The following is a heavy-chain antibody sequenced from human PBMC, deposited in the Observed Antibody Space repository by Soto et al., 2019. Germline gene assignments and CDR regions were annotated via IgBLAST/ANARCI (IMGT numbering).Heavy chain of an antibody. CDR1: GFTFSSYV. CDR3: AKKMAAATYGMDV. CDR2: ISGSGGST. D-gene: IGHD6-13*01. V-gene: IGHV3-23*01. Sequence: EVQLLESGGGLVQPGGSLRLSCAASGFTFSSYVMSWVRQAPGKGLEWVSAISGSGGSTYYADSVKGRFTISRDNSKNTLYLQMNSLRAEDTAVYYCAKKMAAATYGMDVWGQGTTVTVSS. J-gene: IGHJ6*02.